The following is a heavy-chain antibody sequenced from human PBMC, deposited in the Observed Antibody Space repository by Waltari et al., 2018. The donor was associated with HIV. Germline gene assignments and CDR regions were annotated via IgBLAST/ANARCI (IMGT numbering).Heavy chain of an antibody. Sequence: EVKLVQSGGGLVQPGGSLRLSCAASGVTFRSHAMSWVRRAPGSGLQWVSTISGSGSQTYYAESAKGRFAISRDNSEDTLILQMTRLRVEDTALYFCAKDFDTSGLPYVVIDSWGQGTLVTVSS. V-gene: IGHV3-23*04. CDR3: AKDFDTSGLPYVVIDS. CDR2: ISGSGSQT. D-gene: IGHD3-22*01. J-gene: IGHJ4*02. CDR1: GVTFRSHA.